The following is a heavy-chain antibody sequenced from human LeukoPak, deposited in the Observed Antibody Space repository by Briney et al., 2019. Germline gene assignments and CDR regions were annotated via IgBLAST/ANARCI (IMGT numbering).Heavy chain of an antibody. CDR1: GYTLTELS. CDR2: FDPEDGET. CDR3: ATDNYSSGWYDYYYYYGMDV. D-gene: IGHD6-19*01. V-gene: IGHV1-24*01. J-gene: IGHJ6*04. Sequence: ASVKVSCKVSGYTLTELSMHWVRQAPGKGREWMGGFDPEDGETIYAQKFQGRVTMTADTSTDTAYMELSSLRSENTAVYYCATDNYSSGWYDYYYYYGMDVWGKGTTVTVSS.